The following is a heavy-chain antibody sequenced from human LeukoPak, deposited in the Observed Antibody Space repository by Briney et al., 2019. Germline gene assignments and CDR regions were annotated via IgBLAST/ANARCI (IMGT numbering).Heavy chain of an antibody. D-gene: IGHD3-22*01. CDR2: IYTSGST. CDR3: ARHYYDSSGPSAAFDI. CDR1: GGSISSGSYY. V-gene: IGHV4-61*02. J-gene: IGHJ3*02. Sequence: SETLSLTCTVSGGSISSGSYYWSWIRQPAGKGLEWIGRIYTSGSTNYNPSLKSRVTISVDTSKNQFSLKLSAVTAADTAVYYCARHYYDSSGPSAAFDIWGQGTMVTVSS.